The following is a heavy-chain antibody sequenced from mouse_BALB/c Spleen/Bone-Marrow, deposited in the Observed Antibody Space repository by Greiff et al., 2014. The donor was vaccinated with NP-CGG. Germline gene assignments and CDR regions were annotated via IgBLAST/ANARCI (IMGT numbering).Heavy chain of an antibody. CDR2: IYPESGDA. J-gene: IGHJ2*01. CDR3: AKGSFDY. Sequence: QVQLQQPGAELARPGASVKLSCKASDYTFTDYYINWVKQRTGQGLEWIGEIYPESGDAFYNENFKGKVTLTADTSSSTAYMQLSSLTSDDSAVYFCAKGSFDYWGQGTTLTVSS. CDR1: DYTFTDYY. D-gene: IGHD1-1*01. V-gene: IGHV1-77*01.